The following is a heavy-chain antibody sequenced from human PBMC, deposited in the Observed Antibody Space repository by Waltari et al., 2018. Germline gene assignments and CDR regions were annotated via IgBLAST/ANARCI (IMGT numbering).Heavy chain of an antibody. V-gene: IGHV4-39*02. Sequence: QLQLQESGPGLVKPSETLSLTCTVSGGSISSSSYYWGWIRQPPGKGLGWIGSIYYSGHTYYNPSLKMRVTISVDTSKNQFSLKLSFVTAADTAVYYCARELYDFWSGQRTRFDPWGQGTLVTVSS. CDR1: GGSISSSSYY. D-gene: IGHD3-3*01. J-gene: IGHJ5*02. CDR2: IYYSGHT. CDR3: ARELYDFWSGQRTRFDP.